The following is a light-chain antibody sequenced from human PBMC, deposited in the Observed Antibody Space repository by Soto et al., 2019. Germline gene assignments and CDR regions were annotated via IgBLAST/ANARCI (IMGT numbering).Light chain of an antibody. J-gene: IGKJ5*01. CDR3: QQRSNWPPIT. Sequence: ELVLTQSPATLSLSPGERATLSCRASQSVSSYLAWYQQKPGQAPRLLIYDASNRATGIPARFSGSGSGTDFPLTISSLEPEDFAVYYCQQRSNWPPITFGQGTRLESK. V-gene: IGKV3-11*01. CDR1: QSVSSY. CDR2: DAS.